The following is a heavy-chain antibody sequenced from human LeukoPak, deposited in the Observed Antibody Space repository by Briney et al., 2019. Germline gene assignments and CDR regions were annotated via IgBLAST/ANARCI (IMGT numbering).Heavy chain of an antibody. CDR2: FYHSGST. D-gene: IGHD3-16*01. V-gene: IGHV4-38-2*01. CDR3: ARYDSRGSASTRFDY. CDR1: GYSISSGYY. Sequence: SETLSLTCAVSGYSISSGYYWGWIRQPPGKGLEWIGSFYHSGSTYYNPSLKSRVTISVDTSKNQFSLNLSSVTAADTAVYYCARYDSRGSASTRFDYWGQGILVTISS. J-gene: IGHJ4*02.